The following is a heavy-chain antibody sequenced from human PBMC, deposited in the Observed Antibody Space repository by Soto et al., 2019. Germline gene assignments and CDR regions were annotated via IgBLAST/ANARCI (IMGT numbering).Heavy chain of an antibody. CDR1: GAAIRNYY. D-gene: IGHD5-12*01. CDR3: AKWLQYGGWFDT. Sequence: SETLSLTCTVSGAAIRNYYWFWIRQAPGKGLEWIGYVYDSGSTIYNPSLKSRVAISVDTSKNQIFLNLNPVTAADTAVYYCAKWLQYGGWFDTWGQGTLVNV. CDR2: VYDSGST. V-gene: IGHV4-59*01. J-gene: IGHJ5*02.